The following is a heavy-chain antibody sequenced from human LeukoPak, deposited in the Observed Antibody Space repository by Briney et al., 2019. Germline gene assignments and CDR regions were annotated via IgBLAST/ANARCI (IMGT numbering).Heavy chain of an antibody. D-gene: IGHD3-10*01. CDR2: INHSGST. CDR1: GGSFSGYY. CDR3: ARGRGY. J-gene: IGHJ4*02. V-gene: IGHV4-34*01. Sequence: KASETLSLTCAVYGGSFSGYYWSWIRQPPGKGLEWIGEINHSGSTNYNPSLKSRVTISVDTSKNQFSLKLSSVTAADTAVYYCARGRGYWGQGTLVTVSS.